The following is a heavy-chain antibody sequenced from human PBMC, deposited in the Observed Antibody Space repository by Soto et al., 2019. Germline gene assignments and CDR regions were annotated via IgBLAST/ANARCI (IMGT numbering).Heavy chain of an antibody. V-gene: IGHV4-30-4*01. CDR3: ARAPIGGPTYFDP. D-gene: IGHD3-16*01. CDR2: MYTGGTT. J-gene: IGHJ5*02. Sequence: QVQLQEAGPALVKPSQTLSLTCSVSGDSVSSDDYYWNWLRQSPGQGLEWIGYMYTGGTTYYNPSRKSRLIISINTSKNQNSLRLTSVTAADTAVYYSARAPIGGPTYFDPWGPGTQGTVSS. CDR1: GDSVSSDDYY.